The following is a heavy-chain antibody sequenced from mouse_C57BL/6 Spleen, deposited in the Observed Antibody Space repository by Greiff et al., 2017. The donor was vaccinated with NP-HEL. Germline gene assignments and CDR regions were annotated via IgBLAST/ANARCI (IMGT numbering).Heavy chain of an antibody. CDR3: ARYSNWGYFDY. J-gene: IGHJ2*01. Sequence: VQLQHSGPELVKPGASVKISCKASGYAFSSSWMNWVKQRPGKGLEWIGRIYPGDGDTNYNGKFKGKATLTADKSSSTAYMQLSSLTSEDSAVYFCARYSNWGYFDYWGQGTTLTVSS. CDR2: IYPGDGDT. V-gene: IGHV1-82*01. CDR1: GYAFSSSW. D-gene: IGHD4-1*01.